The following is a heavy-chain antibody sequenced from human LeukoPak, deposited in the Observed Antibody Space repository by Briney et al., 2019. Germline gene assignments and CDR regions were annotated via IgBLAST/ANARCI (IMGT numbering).Heavy chain of an antibody. J-gene: IGHJ6*02. Sequence: ASVKVSCKASGYTFTSYGISWVRQAPGQGLEWMGWISGYNGNTNYAQKLQGRVTMTTDTSTSTAYMELRSLRSDDTAVYYCARAGTSGWYGNYYYGMDVWGQGTTVTVSS. V-gene: IGHV1-18*01. D-gene: IGHD6-19*01. CDR3: ARAGTSGWYGNYYYGMDV. CDR2: ISGYNGNT. CDR1: GYTFTSYG.